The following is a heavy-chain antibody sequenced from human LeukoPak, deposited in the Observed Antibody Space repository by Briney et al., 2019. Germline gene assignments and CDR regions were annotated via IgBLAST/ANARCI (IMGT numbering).Heavy chain of an antibody. CDR3: ARGSRMSSWY. Sequence: SETLSLTCAVYGGSFSGYYWSWIRQPPGKGLEWIGEINHRGSTNYNPSLKSRVTISVDTSKNQFSLKLSSVTAADTAVYYCARGSRMSSWYWGQGTLVTVSS. V-gene: IGHV4-34*01. J-gene: IGHJ4*02. D-gene: IGHD6-13*01. CDR2: INHRGST. CDR1: GGSFSGYY.